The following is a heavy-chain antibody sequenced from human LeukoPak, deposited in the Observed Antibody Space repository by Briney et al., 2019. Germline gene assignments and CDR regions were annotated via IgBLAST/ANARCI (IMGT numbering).Heavy chain of an antibody. D-gene: IGHD1-26*01. Sequence: GASVKVSCKASGYTFTSYYMHWVRQAPGQGLEWMGIINPSGGSTSYAQKFQGRVTMTRDMSTSTVYMELSSLRSEDTAVYYCARSSGSNYESAVFDYWGQGTLVTVSS. CDR1: GYTFTSYY. J-gene: IGHJ4*02. CDR2: INPSGGST. V-gene: IGHV1-46*01. CDR3: ARSSGSNYESAVFDY.